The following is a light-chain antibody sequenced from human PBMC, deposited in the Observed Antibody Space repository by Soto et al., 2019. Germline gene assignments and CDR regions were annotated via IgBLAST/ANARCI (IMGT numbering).Light chain of an antibody. J-gene: IGKJ5*01. V-gene: IGKV3-15*01. CDR2: GAS. CDR3: QQYNNWPPIT. CDR1: QSVSSN. Sequence: EIVMTQSPATLSVSPGERATLSCRASQSVSSNLAWYQQTPGQSPRLLIYGASTRATGIPARFSGSGSGTEVTLTISSLQSEDFAVYYGQQYNNWPPITFGQGTRLEIK.